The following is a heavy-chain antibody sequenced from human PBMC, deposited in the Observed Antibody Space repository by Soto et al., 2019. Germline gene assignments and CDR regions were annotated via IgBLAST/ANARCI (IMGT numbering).Heavy chain of an antibody. V-gene: IGHV3-30-3*01. J-gene: IGHJ4*02. Sequence: GGSLRLSCAASGFTFSSYAMHWVRQAPGKGLEWVAVISYDGSNKYYADSVKGRFTISRDNSKNTLYLQMNSLRAEDTAVYYCARDSSYYDSSGYSDFDYWGQGTLVTVSS. D-gene: IGHD3-22*01. CDR2: ISYDGSNK. CDR1: GFTFSSYA. CDR3: ARDSSYYDSSGYSDFDY.